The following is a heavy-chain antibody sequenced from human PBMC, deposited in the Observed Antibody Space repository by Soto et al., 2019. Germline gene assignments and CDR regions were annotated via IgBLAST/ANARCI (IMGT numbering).Heavy chain of an antibody. J-gene: IGHJ6*02. D-gene: IGHD3-10*01. CDR1: GGSISSGGYY. CDR3: VRSREGGHLYGSGSHYGMDV. CDR2: IYYSGST. Sequence: QVQLQESGPGLVKPSQTLSLTCTVSGGSISSGGYYWSWIRQHPGKGLEWIGYIYYSGSTYYNPSLKCRVTKSVDTSKNQVSLKLSSVTAADTAVYYCVRSREGGHLYGSGSHYGMDVWGQGTTVTVSS. V-gene: IGHV4-31*03.